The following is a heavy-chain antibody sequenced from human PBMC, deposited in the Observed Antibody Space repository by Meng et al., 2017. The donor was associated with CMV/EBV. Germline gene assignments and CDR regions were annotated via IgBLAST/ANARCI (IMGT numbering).Heavy chain of an antibody. V-gene: IGHV3-23*01. J-gene: IGHJ4*02. D-gene: IGHD3-3*01. CDR3: AKGRGGITIFGVVDGLDY. CDR2: ISGSGGST. CDR1: GFTYSSYA. Sequence: GESLKIYCAASGFTYSSYAMSWVRQAPGKGLEWVSAISGSGGSTYYADSVKGRFTISRDNSKNTLYLQMNSLRAEDTAVYYCAKGRGGITIFGVVDGLDYWGQGTLVTVSS.